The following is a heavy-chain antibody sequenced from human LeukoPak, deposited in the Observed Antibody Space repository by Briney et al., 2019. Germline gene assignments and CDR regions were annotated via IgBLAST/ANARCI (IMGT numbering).Heavy chain of an antibody. Sequence: GGSLRLSCAASGFTFSSYWMHWVRQAPGKGLVWVSRINSDGSSTSYADSVKGRFTISRDNAKNTLYLQMNSLRAEDTAVYYCASGAYYYDSSGYYYAGCWGQGTLVTVSS. CDR1: GFTFSSYW. CDR3: ASGAYYYDSSGYYYAGC. D-gene: IGHD3-22*01. CDR2: INSDGSST. J-gene: IGHJ4*02. V-gene: IGHV3-74*01.